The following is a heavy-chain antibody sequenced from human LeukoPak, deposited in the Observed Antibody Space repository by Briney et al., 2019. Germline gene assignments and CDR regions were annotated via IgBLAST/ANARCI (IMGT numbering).Heavy chain of an antibody. CDR2: ISAYNGNT. CDR1: GYTFTSYG. CDR3: ARDDRLNSGWFDYYYYYGMDV. D-gene: IGHD6-19*01. J-gene: IGHJ6*02. Sequence: ASVKVSCKASGYTFTSYGISWVRQAPGQGLECMGWISAYNGNTNYAQKLQGRVTMTTDTSTSTAYMELRSLRSDDTAVYYCARDDRLNSGWFDYYYYYGMDVWGQGTTVTVSS. V-gene: IGHV1-18*01.